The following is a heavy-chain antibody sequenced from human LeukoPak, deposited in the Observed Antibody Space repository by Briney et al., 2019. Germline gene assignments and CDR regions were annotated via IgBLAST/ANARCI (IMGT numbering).Heavy chain of an antibody. Sequence: EASVKVSCKASGYTFTGYYMHWVRQAPGQGLEWMGGIIPIFGTANYAQKFQGRVTITTDESTSTAYMELSSLRSEDTAVYYCARGYSSSSYFDYWGQGTLVTVSS. CDR1: GYTFTGYY. CDR3: ARGYSSSSYFDY. V-gene: IGHV1-69*05. CDR2: IIPIFGTA. D-gene: IGHD6-6*01. J-gene: IGHJ4*02.